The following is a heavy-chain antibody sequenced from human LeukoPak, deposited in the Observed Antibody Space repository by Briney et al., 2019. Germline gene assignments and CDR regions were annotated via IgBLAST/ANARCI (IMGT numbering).Heavy chain of an antibody. CDR2: INPKNAGT. V-gene: IGHV1-2*02. CDR1: GYTFTGHY. Sequence: ASVKVSCEASGYTFTGHYLHWVRQAPGQGPEWMGWINPKNAGTNFAQRFQGRVTMTRDTSISTVYMELSRLRSDDTALYYCARTLYIAAVPGGFDYWGQGSLVTVSS. D-gene: IGHD6-13*01. J-gene: IGHJ4*02. CDR3: ARTLYIAAVPGGFDY.